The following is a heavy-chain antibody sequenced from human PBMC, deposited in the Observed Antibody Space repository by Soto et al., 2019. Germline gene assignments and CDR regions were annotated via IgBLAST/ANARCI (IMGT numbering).Heavy chain of an antibody. Sequence: QVQLVQSGAEVKKPGSSVKVSCKASGGAFSDYAFSWVRQAPGQGLEWLGGIMPIFRAPDYAQKFQGRVRITEDEFTRTAYLEMNSLRSEDTALYYCASWLKGPDIGNYYYGMDVWGQGTTVSVS. CDR3: ASWLKGPDIGNYYYGMDV. J-gene: IGHJ6*02. D-gene: IGHD2-15*01. CDR2: IMPIFRAP. CDR1: GGAFSDYA. V-gene: IGHV1-69*12.